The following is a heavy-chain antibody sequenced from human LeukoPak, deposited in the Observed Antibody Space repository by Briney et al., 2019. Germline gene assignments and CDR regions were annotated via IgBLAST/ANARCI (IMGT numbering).Heavy chain of an antibody. CDR1: GDSVSSNSAT. J-gene: IGHJ5*02. CDR3: ARAHYGSGSWFDP. V-gene: IGHV6-1*01. D-gene: IGHD3-10*01. Sequence: SQTLSLICAISGDSVSSNSATWDWIRQSPSRGLEWLGRTYYRSKWYNDYAVSVKSRVTINPDTSKNQFSLQLNSVTPEDTAVYYCARAHYGSGSWFDPWGQGTLVTVSS. CDR2: TYYRSKWYN.